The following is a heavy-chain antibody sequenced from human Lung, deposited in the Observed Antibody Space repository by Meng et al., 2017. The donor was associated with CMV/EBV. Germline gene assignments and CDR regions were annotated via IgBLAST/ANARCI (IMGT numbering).Heavy chain of an antibody. CDR1: GGSISGYY. V-gene: IGHV4-59*01. D-gene: IGHD5-12*01. J-gene: IGHJ6*02. CDR3: ARATGGNGLVAYYYYGLDV. Sequence: SETXSLXXAVSGGSISGYYWSWIRQPPGKGLEWIGYIYYTGSTNYNPSLKSRVIISLDTSKNQFSLKLRSVTAADTAVYYCARATGGNGLVAYYYYGLDVWGQGTXVTVSS. CDR2: IYYTGST.